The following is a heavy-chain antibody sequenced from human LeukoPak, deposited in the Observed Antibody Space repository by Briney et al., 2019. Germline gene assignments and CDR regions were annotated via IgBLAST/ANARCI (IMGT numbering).Heavy chain of an antibody. V-gene: IGHV1-69*02. D-gene: IGHD1-26*01. CDR2: IIPILGIA. J-gene: IGHJ6*02. CDR3: AEATPRRYQPYYGMDV. Sequence: WXRQAPGXGGEWMGRIIPILGIANYAQKFQGRVTITADKSTSTAYMELSSLRSEDTAVYYCAEATPRRYQPYYGMDVWGQGTTVTVSS.